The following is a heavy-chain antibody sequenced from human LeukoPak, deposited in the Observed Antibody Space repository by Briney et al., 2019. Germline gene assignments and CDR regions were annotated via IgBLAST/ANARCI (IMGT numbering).Heavy chain of an antibody. CDR1: GGTFSSYA. Sequence: SVKVSCKASGGTFSSYAISWVRQAPGQGLEWMGGIIPIFGTANYAQKFQGGVTITADESTSTAYMELSSLRSEDTAVYYCARGYCSGGSCYADAFDIWGQGTMVTVSS. D-gene: IGHD2-15*01. J-gene: IGHJ3*02. CDR3: ARGYCSGGSCYADAFDI. CDR2: IIPIFGTA. V-gene: IGHV1-69*01.